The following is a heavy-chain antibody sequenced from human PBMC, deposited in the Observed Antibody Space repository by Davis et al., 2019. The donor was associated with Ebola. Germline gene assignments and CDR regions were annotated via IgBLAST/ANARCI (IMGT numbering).Heavy chain of an antibody. V-gene: IGHV3-23*01. Sequence: GESLKISCATSGFTFSSFGMTWVRQAPGKGLEWVSVISGSGGSTYYPDSVKGRFTISRDNSRNTLYLQMNSLRAEDTALYYCARDSGWSGVVSWGQGTLVTVSS. CDR1: GFTFSSFG. J-gene: IGHJ5*01. CDR3: ARDSGWSGVVS. CDR2: ISGSGGST. D-gene: IGHD6-19*01.